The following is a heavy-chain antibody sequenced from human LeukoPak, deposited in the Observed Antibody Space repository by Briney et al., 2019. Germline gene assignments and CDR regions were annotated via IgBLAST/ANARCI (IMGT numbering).Heavy chain of an antibody. J-gene: IGHJ4*02. CDR1: GFTFSSYG. CDR2: IRYDGSNK. Sequence: GGSLRLSCAASGFTFSSYGMHWVRQAPGKGLEWVAFIRYDGSNKYYADSVKGRFTISRDNSKNTLYLQMGSLRAEDMAVYYCARVWRGYFDYWGQGTLVTVSS. V-gene: IGHV3-30*02. D-gene: IGHD3-10*01. CDR3: ARVWRGYFDY.